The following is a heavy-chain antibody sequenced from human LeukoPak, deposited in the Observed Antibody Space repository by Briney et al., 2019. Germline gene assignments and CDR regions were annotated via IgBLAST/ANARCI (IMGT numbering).Heavy chain of an antibody. D-gene: IGHD3-22*01. J-gene: IGHJ4*02. CDR3: ASITSYDSSGYPDDY. CDR2: IYYSGSA. CDR1: GGSISSGGYY. Sequence: SQTLSVTCTVSGGSISSGGYYWSWIRQHPGKGLEWIGYIYYSGSAYYNPSLKSRATISVDTSKNQFSLKLSSVTAADTAVYYCASITSYDSSGYPDDYWGQGTLVTVSS. V-gene: IGHV4-31*03.